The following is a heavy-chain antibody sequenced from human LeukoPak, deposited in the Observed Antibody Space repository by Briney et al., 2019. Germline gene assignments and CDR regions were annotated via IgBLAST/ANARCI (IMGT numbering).Heavy chain of an antibody. D-gene: IGHD3-10*01. J-gene: IGHJ4*02. CDR3: ASYKWGVRGVMVDY. Sequence: SETLALTCTVSGGSLSSYYGSWVRQPPGKGLGWIGDIYYSGSTNYNPSLKGRVTISVDTSTNQFALKLSSVTAADTDVYSCASYKWGVRGVMVDYWGAGPLVTASS. V-gene: IGHV4-59*01. CDR1: GGSLSSYY. CDR2: IYYSGST.